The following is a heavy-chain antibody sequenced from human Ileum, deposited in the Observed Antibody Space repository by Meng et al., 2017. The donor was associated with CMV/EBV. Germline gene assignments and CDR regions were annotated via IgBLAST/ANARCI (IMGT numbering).Heavy chain of an antibody. J-gene: IGHJ4*02. V-gene: IGHV3-21*01. CDR1: GFTFNTYT. CDR2: ISSTSNI. D-gene: IGHD5-24*01. CDR3: ARSRDGYNNEFDY. Sequence: CAASGFTFNTYTMNWVRQAPGKGLEWVSSISSTSNIYYADSVKGRFTISRDNTKNSLSLQTSSLRAEDTAVYYCARSRDGYNNEFDYWGQGTLVTVSS.